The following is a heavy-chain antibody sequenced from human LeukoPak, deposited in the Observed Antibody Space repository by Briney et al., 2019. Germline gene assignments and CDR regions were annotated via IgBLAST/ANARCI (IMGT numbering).Heavy chain of an antibody. J-gene: IGHJ6*02. CDR1: GGSISSYY. Sequence: SSETLSLTCTVSGGSISSYYWSWIRQPPGKGLEWIGYIYYSGSTNYNPSLKSRVTISVDTSKNQFSLKLSSVTAADTAVYYCARLRIVAAGTGYYYYYGMDVWGQGTTVTVSS. V-gene: IGHV4-59*08. CDR3: ARLRIVAAGTGYYYYYGMDV. D-gene: IGHD6-13*01. CDR2: IYYSGST.